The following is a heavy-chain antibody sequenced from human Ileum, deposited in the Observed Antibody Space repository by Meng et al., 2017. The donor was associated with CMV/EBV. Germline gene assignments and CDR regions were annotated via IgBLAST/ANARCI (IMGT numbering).Heavy chain of an antibody. Sequence: FTVSNNYLSWVRQTPGKGLEWVSIIYSDGNTFYADSVKGRFTISRDNFKNTVYLQMNTLKPEDMAVYYCAKGEYYYDSDAYYYYFHYWGQGTLVTVSS. CDR3: AKGEYYYDSDAYYYYFHY. V-gene: IGHV3-53*01. CDR2: IYSDGNT. J-gene: IGHJ1*01. CDR1: FTVSNNY. D-gene: IGHD3-22*01.